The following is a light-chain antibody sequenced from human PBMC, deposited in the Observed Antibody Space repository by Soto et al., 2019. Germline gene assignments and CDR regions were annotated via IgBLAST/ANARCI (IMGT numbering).Light chain of an antibody. J-gene: IGKJ2*01. CDR3: QQYGSSPPYT. CDR1: QSVSSSY. V-gene: IGKV3-20*01. CDR2: GAS. Sequence: IVLTQSPGTLSLSPGERATLSCRASQSVSSSYLAWYQQKPGQAPMLLIYGASSRATGIPDRFSGSGSGTDFALTISRLEPEDFAAYYCQQYGSSPPYTFGQGTKLEIK.